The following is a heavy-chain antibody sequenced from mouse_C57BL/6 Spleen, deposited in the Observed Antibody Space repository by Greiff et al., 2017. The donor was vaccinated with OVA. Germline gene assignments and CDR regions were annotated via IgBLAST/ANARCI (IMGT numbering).Heavy chain of an antibody. CDR3: ARSFYDGYYTYAMDY. D-gene: IGHD2-3*01. J-gene: IGHJ4*01. Sequence: VQLKESGGGLVKPGGSLKLSCAASGFTFSDYGMHWVRQAPEKGLEWVAYISSGSSTIYYADTVKGRFTISRDNAKNTLFLQMTSLRSEDTAMYYCARSFYDGYYTYAMDYWGQGTSVTVSS. CDR2: ISSGSSTI. V-gene: IGHV5-17*01. CDR1: GFTFSDYG.